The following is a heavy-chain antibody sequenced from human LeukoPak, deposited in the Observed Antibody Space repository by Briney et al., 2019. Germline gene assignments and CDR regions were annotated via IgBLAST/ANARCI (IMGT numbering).Heavy chain of an antibody. CDR3: TKDVFRGVGHSAAFDS. J-gene: IGHJ4*02. D-gene: IGHD1-26*01. CDR1: AFVFDDYA. V-gene: IGHV3-9*01. Sequence: GRSMRLASPASAFVFDDYAMHWVRPVPGRGLEWVAGVRWDGRIVTYADSLEGRFTISRDNALNSLYLQMNSLREEGTVLYYCTKDVFRGVGHSAAFDSWGPGAQVTVSS. CDR2: VRWDGRIV.